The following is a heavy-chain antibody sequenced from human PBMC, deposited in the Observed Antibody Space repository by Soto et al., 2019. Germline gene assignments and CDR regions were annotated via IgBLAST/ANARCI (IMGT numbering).Heavy chain of an antibody. J-gene: IGHJ4*02. CDR3: ARDDGWLILDY. Sequence: EVQLVESGGGPVKPGGSLRLSCAACGFAFNTYSMNWVRQAPGKGLEWVAFITRSSSYIYYADSVRGRFTLSRDNAKNSLYLQMNSLRAEDTAIYYCARDDGWLILDYWGQGTLVTVSS. V-gene: IGHV3-21*06. CDR2: ITRSSSYI. CDR1: GFAFNTYS. D-gene: IGHD6-19*01.